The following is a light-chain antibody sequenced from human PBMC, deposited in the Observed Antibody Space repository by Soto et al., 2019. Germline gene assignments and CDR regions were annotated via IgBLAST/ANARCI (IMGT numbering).Light chain of an antibody. CDR3: HQANTLPLT. V-gene: IGKV1-12*01. CDR2: AAS. J-gene: IGKJ4*01. CDR1: RNINTL. Sequence: DFQMTQSPSSVSASVGDRVTITCRASRNINTLLAWYQQKPGKAPKLLIYAASTLQSGVPSRFSGSGSGTDFTLTISNLQPEDFATYYCHQANTLPLTFGGGTKVEIK.